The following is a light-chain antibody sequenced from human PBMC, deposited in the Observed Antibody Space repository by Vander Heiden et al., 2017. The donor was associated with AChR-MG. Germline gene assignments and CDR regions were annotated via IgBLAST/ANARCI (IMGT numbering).Light chain of an antibody. CDR1: SSDVASYNY. J-gene: IGLJ3*02. CDR2: GVN. V-gene: IGLV2-14*03. CDR3: SSYTSSSTWV. Sequence: QSALTPPASVSGSPGQSITISCTGTSSDVASYNYVSWYQQHPGKVPKLMIYGVNKRPSGVSNRVSGSKSGNTASLTISGLQADDEADYYCSSYTSSSTWVCGGGTKLTVL.